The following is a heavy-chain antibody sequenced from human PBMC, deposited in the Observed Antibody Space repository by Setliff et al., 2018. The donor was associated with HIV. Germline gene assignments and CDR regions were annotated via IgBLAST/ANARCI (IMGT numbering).Heavy chain of an antibody. CDR1: GGSFSGYY. V-gene: IGHV4-34*01. CDR2: IDHSGSA. CDR3: ARQGGYSGYGFYYYYYYMDV. D-gene: IGHD5-12*01. Sequence: PSETLSLTCAVYGGSFSGYYWSWIRQAPGKGLEWIGEIDHSGSAYYNPSLKSRVTISVDTSKNQFSLKLSSVTAADTAVYYCARQGGYSGYGFYYYYYYMDVWGKGTTVTAP. J-gene: IGHJ6*03.